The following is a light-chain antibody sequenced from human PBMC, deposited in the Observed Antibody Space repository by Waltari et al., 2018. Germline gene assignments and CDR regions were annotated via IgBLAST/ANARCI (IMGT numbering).Light chain of an antibody. CDR3: QQYDSYPLT. CDR2: MTS. CDR1: QSISSW. J-gene: IGKJ4*01. Sequence: DIQMTQSPSTLSASVGDRVTITCRASQSISSWLALYQQKPGQAPKLLIYMTSTLQSGVPSRFSGRGSGTEFALTISSLQPDDFATYYCQQYDSYPLTFGGGTKVEIK. V-gene: IGKV1-5*03.